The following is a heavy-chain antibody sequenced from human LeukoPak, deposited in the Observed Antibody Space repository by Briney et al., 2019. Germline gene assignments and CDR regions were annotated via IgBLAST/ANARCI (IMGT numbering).Heavy chain of an antibody. CDR1: GGSISSYY. J-gene: IGHJ3*02. D-gene: IGHD3-22*01. CDR3: ARARNTYYYDSSGYYFDAFDI. V-gene: IGHV4-39*07. Sequence: SETLSLTCTVSGGSISSYYWGWIRQPPGKGLEWIGSIYYSGSTYYNPSLKSRVTISVDTSKNQFSLKLSSVTAADTAVYYCARARNTYYYDSSGYYFDAFDIWGQGTMVTVSS. CDR2: IYYSGST.